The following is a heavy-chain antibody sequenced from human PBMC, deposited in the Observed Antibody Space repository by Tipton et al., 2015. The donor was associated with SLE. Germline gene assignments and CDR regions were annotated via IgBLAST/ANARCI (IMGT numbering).Heavy chain of an antibody. D-gene: IGHD4-23*01. Sequence: LRLSCTVSGGSISSHYWSWIRQPAGKGLEWIGHIYTSGSTNYNPSLKSRVTISVDTSKNQFSLKLSSVTAADTAVYYYARVGVVTPFDYWGQGTLVTVSS. CDR3: ARVGVVTPFDY. V-gene: IGHV4-4*07. J-gene: IGHJ4*02. CDR2: IYTSGST. CDR1: GGSISSHY.